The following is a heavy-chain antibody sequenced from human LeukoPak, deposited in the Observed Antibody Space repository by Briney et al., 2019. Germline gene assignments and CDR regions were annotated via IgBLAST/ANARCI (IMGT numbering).Heavy chain of an antibody. CDR3: ARRRGWKQQLVYFDY. CDR2: LFHSGTR. Sequence: LETLSLTCTVSGGSITSYYWSWIRQPPGKGLEWIGYLFHSGTRRYNPSLKSRVAISADTTKNQIFLTLNSTTAADTAVYYCARRRGWKQQLVYFDYWGQGTLATVSS. J-gene: IGHJ4*02. CDR1: GGSITSYY. V-gene: IGHV4-59*08. D-gene: IGHD6-13*01.